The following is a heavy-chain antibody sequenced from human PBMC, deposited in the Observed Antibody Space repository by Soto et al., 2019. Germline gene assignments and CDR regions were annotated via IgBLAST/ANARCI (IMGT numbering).Heavy chain of an antibody. D-gene: IGHD3-22*01. V-gene: IGHV4-59*01. J-gene: IGHJ3*02. CDR2: IYDSGST. CDR1: GGSISSSY. CDR3: ARTYDGSGPNSGGYGFDI. Sequence: PSETLSLTCTVSGGSISSSYWSWIRQPPGKGLEWIGYIYDSGSTYYNSSLKSRVTMSVGTSKNQFSLKLSSVTAADTAVYYCARTYDGSGPNSGGYGFDIWGQGTMVTVSS.